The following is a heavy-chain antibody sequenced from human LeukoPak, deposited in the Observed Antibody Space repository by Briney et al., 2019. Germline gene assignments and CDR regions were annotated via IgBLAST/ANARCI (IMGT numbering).Heavy chain of an antibody. V-gene: IGHV3-33*01. J-gene: IGHJ4*02. Sequence: GGSLRLSCAASGFTFSSYCMHWVRQAPGKGLEWVAVIWYDGSNKYYADSVKGRFTISRDNSKNTLYLQMNSLRAEDTAVYYCARESGRYYDSFDYWGQGTLVTVSS. CDR2: IWYDGSNK. D-gene: IGHD3-22*01. CDR3: ARESGRYYDSFDY. CDR1: GFTFSSYC.